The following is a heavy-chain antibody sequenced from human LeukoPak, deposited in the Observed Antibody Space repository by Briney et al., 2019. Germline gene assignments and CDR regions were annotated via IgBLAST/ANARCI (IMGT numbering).Heavy chain of an antibody. V-gene: IGHV4-59*08. CDR3: AGGVTAAEYDF. D-gene: IGHD6-13*01. Sequence: SETLSLTCTVSGDSISGFYWTWIRQPPGKGLEWVGYIYYSGTTYYNPSLRRRVTMSVDSSKNQISLKLTSLTAADTAVYFCAGGVTAAEYDFWGQGTLVTVSS. J-gene: IGHJ4*02. CDR2: IYYSGTT. CDR1: GDSISGFY.